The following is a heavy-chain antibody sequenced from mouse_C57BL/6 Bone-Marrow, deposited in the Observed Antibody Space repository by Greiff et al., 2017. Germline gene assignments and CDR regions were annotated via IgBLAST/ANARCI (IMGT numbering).Heavy chain of an antibody. Sequence: VQLVQPGAELVKPGASVKLSCKASGYTFTSYWMQWVKQRPGKGLEWIGEIDPSDSYTNYNQKFKGKATFTIDTSSITAYMQLSSLTSEDSAVYYCARRNYWGQGTTLTVSS. CDR1: GYTFTSYW. CDR3: ARRNY. V-gene: IGHV1-50*01. J-gene: IGHJ2*01. CDR2: IDPSDSYT.